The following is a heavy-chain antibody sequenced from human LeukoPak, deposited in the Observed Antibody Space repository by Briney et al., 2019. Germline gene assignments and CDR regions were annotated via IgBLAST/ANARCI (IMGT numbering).Heavy chain of an antibody. CDR1: GFTFSSYE. Sequence: GGSLRLSCAASGFTFSSYEMNWVRQAPGKGLEWVANIKQDGSESAYVASVKGRFTISRDNANNFLYLQMNNLRVEDTAVYYCSRDNAAVPGGDYWGQGVLVTVSS. D-gene: IGHD3-16*01. CDR3: SRDNAAVPGGDY. V-gene: IGHV3-7*01. J-gene: IGHJ4*02. CDR2: IKQDGSES.